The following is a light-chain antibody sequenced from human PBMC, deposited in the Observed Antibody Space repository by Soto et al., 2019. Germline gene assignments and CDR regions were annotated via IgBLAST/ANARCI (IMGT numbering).Light chain of an antibody. V-gene: IGKV3-15*01. J-gene: IGKJ2*01. CDR3: HQYKNWLPGYT. CDR1: QSVSNS. CDR2: GAT. Sequence: EIVMTQSPATLSVSPGERVTLSCRASQSVSNSLAWYQQKPGQAPRLLIYGATNRATRTSARFSGGASGTEFTLTIRSLQSEDVALYCCHQYKNWLPGYTFGQATKLEIK.